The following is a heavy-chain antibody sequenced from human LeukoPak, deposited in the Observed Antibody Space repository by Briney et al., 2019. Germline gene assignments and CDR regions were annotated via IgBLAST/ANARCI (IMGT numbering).Heavy chain of an antibody. CDR1: GFTFSSYS. CDR3: ARDTARIQLWLPASEAFDI. J-gene: IGHJ3*02. D-gene: IGHD5-18*01. CDR2: ISSSSSYI. V-gene: IGHV3-21*01. Sequence: KPGGSLRLSCAASGFTFSSYSMNWVRQAPGKGLEWVSSISSSSSYIYYADSVKGRFTISRDNAKNSLYLQMNSLRAEDTAVYYCARDTARIQLWLPASEAFDIRGQGTMVTVSS.